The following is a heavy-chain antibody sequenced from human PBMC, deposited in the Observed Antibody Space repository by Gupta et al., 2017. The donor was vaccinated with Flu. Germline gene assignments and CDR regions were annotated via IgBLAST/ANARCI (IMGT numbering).Heavy chain of an antibody. Sequence: EEPLVDSGGGFVQPGGSLRLSCVLPGFTIGGNYMSWVRQAPGRGLEGVSGIYPGGNTIYADSVKGLFTISRDHSKNTVHLQMNSLRAEDSAVYFCTRGPNFDIWGQGTMVTVSS. J-gene: IGHJ3*02. CDR1: GFTIGGNY. CDR2: IYPGGNT. CDR3: TRGPNFDI. V-gene: IGHV3-66*02.